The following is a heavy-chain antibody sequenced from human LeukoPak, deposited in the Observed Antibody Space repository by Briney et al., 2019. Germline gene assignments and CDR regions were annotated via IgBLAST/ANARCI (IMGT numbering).Heavy chain of an antibody. V-gene: IGHV3-11*01. CDR3: ATDGAGFDT. J-gene: IGHJ5*02. CDR1: GFTFNDYY. CDR2: INIGGTNT. Sequence: PGGPLRLSCAASGFTFNDYYMSWIRQAPGKGLEWLSYINIGGTNTHYADSVKGRFTIPRDNAKKSLYLEMNNLRAEDTAVYYCATDGAGFDTWGQGVLVTVSS.